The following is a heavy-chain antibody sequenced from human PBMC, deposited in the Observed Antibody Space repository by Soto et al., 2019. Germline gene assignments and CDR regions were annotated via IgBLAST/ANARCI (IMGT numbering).Heavy chain of an antibody. CDR1: GFTFSSYA. V-gene: IGHV3-23*01. CDR3: AKAENLEGYYYGMDV. CDR2: ISGSGDRT. Sequence: EVQLLESGGGLVQPGGSLRLSCAASGFTFSSYAMSWVRQAPEKGLKWVSDISGSGDRTDYADSVKGRFSISRDNSKNTLYLQMNSLRAEDTALYYCAKAENLEGYYYGMDVWGQGTTVTVSS. J-gene: IGHJ6*02. D-gene: IGHD3-3*01.